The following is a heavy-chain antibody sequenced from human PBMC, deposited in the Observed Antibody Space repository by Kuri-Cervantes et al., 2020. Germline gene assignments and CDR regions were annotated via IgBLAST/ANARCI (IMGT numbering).Heavy chain of an antibody. V-gene: IGHV3-21*01. J-gene: IGHJ4*02. Sequence: GESLKISCAVSGFSFSSYSMNWVRQAPERGLEWVSSITRTSNYIYYADSVKGRYTISRDNAKNSLYLQMNSLRAEDTAVYYCAREGNYGGLFDYWGQGTLVTVSS. CDR2: ITRTSNYI. CDR1: GFSFSSYS. CDR3: AREGNYGGLFDY. D-gene: IGHD4-23*01.